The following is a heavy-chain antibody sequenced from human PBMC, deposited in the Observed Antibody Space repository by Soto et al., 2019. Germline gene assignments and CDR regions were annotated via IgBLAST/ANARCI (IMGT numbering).Heavy chain of an antibody. CDR3: AREFFCSSSSCQVRYGMDV. Sequence: GGSLRLSCAPSGFTVSSHYMSWVRQAPGKGLEWVSVINSGGSTYYADSVKGRFTISRDHSRNTLYLQMNSLRVEDTAVYYCAREFFCSSSSCQVRYGMDVWGQGTTVTVSS. J-gene: IGHJ6*02. D-gene: IGHD2-2*01. CDR1: GFTVSSHY. V-gene: IGHV3-53*01. CDR2: INSGGST.